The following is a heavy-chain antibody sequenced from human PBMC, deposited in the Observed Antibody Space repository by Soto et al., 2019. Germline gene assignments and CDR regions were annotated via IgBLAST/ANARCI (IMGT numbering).Heavy chain of an antibody. Sequence: SSETLSLTCTVPGGSINGGGYYWTWIRQHPGKGLEWFGNIYKSGTTYYNPSLEGRVSISLDMSKNQFSLNVTSVTAADSAVYYCARGRGYSYQNFFDLWGQGIRVTVSS. CDR1: GGSINGGGYY. CDR2: IYKSGTT. V-gene: IGHV4-31*03. J-gene: IGHJ5*02. D-gene: IGHD5-18*01. CDR3: ARGRGYSYQNFFDL.